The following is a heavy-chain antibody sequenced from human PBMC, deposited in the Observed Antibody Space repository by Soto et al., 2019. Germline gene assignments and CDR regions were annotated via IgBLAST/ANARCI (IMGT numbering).Heavy chain of an antibody. J-gene: IGHJ6*02. CDR3: ARDPPPPVLRYFRPQGYYGMDV. V-gene: IGHV1-69*13. CDR2: IIPIFGTA. CDR1: GGTFSSYA. Sequence: GASVKVSCKASGGTFSSYAISWVRQAPGQGLEWMGGIIPIFGTANYAQKFQGRVTITADESTSTAYMELSSLRSEDTAVYYCARDPPPPVLRYFRPQGYYGMDVWGQGTTVTVS. D-gene: IGHD3-9*01.